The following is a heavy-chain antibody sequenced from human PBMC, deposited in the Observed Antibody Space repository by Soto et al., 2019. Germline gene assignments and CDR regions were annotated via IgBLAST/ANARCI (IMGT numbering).Heavy chain of an antibody. D-gene: IGHD2-2*01. J-gene: IGHJ6*02. Sequence: SLRLSCAASGFTFSNYWMHWVRQAPGKGLVWVSRINSDGSRTNYADSVKGRFTISRDNAKNTLYLQMISLRAEDTAMYYCARIGGYCSSTSCYEYGMDVWGQGTTVTVSS. CDR1: GFTFSNYW. CDR3: ARIGGYCSSTSCYEYGMDV. V-gene: IGHV3-74*01. CDR2: INSDGSRT.